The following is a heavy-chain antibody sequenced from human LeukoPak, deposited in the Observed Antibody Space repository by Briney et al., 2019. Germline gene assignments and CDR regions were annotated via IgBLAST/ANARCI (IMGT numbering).Heavy chain of an antibody. CDR2: IWYDGSNK. CDR3: AREENFHEFDP. D-gene: IGHD2/OR15-2a*01. V-gene: IGHV3-33*01. CDR1: GFTFSSYG. J-gene: IGHJ5*02. Sequence: AGGSLRLSCAASGFTFSSYGMHWVRQAPGKGLEWVAVIWYDGSNKYYADSVKGRFTISRDNSKNTLYLQMNSLRAEDTAVYYCAREENFHEFDPWGQGTLVTVSS.